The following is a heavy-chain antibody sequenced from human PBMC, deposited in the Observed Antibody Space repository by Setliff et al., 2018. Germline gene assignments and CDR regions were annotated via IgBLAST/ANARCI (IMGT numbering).Heavy chain of an antibody. CDR2: VSPRSTFI. CDR1: GFNFKTSS. V-gene: IGHV3-21*05. CDR3: ATSSYYDNAGYRFFDN. J-gene: IGHJ4*02. Sequence: GGSLRLSCVGFGFNFKTSSLNWVRQAPGKGLEWLSYVSPRSTFIHVADSVRGRFTVSRDNARGSVLLQMNSLRAEDTGIYYCATSSYYDNAGYRFFDNWGQGTQVTVSS. D-gene: IGHD3-9*01.